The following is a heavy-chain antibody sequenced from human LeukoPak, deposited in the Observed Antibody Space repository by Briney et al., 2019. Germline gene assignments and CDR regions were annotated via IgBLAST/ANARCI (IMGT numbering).Heavy chain of an antibody. CDR1: GGSFSGYY. J-gene: IGHJ6*03. CDR3: ASFYYCYMDV. CDR2: INHSGST. V-gene: IGHV4-34*01. Sequence: SETLSLTCAVYGGSFSGYYWSWIRQPPGKGLEWIGEINHSGSTNYNPSLKSRVTISVDTSKNQFSLKLSSVTAADTAVYYCASFYYCYMDVWGKGTTVTVSS.